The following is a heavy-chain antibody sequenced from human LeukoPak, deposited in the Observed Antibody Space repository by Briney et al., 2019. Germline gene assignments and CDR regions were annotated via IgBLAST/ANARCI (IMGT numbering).Heavy chain of an antibody. J-gene: IGHJ4*02. V-gene: IGHV3-23*01. CDR1: GFTFSSYG. D-gene: IGHD3-10*01. CDR2: ISGSGGST. Sequence: GGSLRLSCAASGFTFSSYGMSWVRQAPGKGLEWVSAISGSGGSTYYADSVKGRFTISRDNSKNTLYLQMNSLRAEDTAVYYCIITMVRGVIRTFDYWGQGTLVTVSS. CDR3: IITMVRGVIRTFDY.